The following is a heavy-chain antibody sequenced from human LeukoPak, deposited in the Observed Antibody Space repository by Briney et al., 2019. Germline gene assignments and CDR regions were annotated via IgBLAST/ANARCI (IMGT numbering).Heavy chain of an antibody. CDR2: ISSSGSTI. V-gene: IGHV3-11*01. J-gene: IGHJ5*02. D-gene: IGHD5-24*01. CDR3: VRGVETTLSLDL. CDR1: GFTFSDYY. Sequence: GGSLRLSCAASGFTFSDYYMSWIRQAPGKGLEWVSYISSSGSTIYYADSVKGRFTISRDDAQNSLYLQMNSLRAEDTAFYYCVRGVETTLSLDLWGQGSLVSVSS.